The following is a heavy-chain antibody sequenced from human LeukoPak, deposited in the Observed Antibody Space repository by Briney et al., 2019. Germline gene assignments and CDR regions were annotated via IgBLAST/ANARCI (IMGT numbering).Heavy chain of an antibody. CDR2: ISGDGGST. Sequence: PGGSLRLSCAASGFTLSSYWMHWVRQAPGKGREYVSAISGDGGSTDYADSVKGRFTISGDNSKNTLYLQMGSLRAEDMAVYYCARDTGIRGMDVWGQGTTVTVSS. D-gene: IGHD5-18*01. CDR1: GFTLSSYW. J-gene: IGHJ6*02. V-gene: IGHV3-64*02. CDR3: ARDTGIRGMDV.